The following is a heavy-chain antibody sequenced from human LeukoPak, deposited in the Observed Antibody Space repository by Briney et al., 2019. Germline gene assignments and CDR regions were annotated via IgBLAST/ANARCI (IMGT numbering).Heavy chain of an antibody. CDR1: GGSFSGYY. D-gene: IGHD2-2*01. Sequence: KPSETLSLTCAVYGGSFSGYYWSWIRQPPGKGLEWIGEINHSGSTNYNPSLKSRVTISVDTSKNQFSLKLSSVTAADTAVYYCARATYQVVSRWFDPWGQGTLVTVSS. CDR3: ARATYQVVSRWFDP. CDR2: INHSGST. J-gene: IGHJ5*02. V-gene: IGHV4-34*01.